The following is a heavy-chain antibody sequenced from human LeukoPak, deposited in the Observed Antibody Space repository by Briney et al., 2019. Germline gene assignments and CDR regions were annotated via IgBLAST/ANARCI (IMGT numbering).Heavy chain of an antibody. CDR2: IYYSGTT. CDR3: ARYSSSSGGDV. CDR1: GGSISSSSYY. Sequence: PSETLSLTCTVSGGSISSSSYYWGWIRQPPGKGLEWIGIIYYSGTTYYNQSLKSRVTISVDTSKNQFSLKLSSVTAADTAVYYCARYSSSSGGDVWGKGTTVTVSS. D-gene: IGHD6-6*01. J-gene: IGHJ6*04. V-gene: IGHV4-39*07.